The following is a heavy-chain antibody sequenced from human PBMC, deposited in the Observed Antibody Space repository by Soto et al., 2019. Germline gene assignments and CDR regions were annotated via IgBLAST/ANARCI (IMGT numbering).Heavy chain of an antibody. J-gene: IGHJ6*02. D-gene: IGHD5-12*01. Sequence: QVQLVQSGAEVKKPGASVKVSCKASGYTFTSYAMHWVRQAPGQRLEWMGWINAGNGNTKYSQKFQGRVTITRDTSASTAYMELSSLRSEDTAVYYCARDFLKVARYGMDVWGQGTTVTVSS. CDR2: INAGNGNT. V-gene: IGHV1-3*01. CDR3: ARDFLKVARYGMDV. CDR1: GYTFTSYA.